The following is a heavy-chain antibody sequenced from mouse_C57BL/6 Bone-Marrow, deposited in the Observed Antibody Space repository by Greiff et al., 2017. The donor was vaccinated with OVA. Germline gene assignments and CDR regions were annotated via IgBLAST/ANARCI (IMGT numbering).Heavy chain of an antibody. D-gene: IGHD2-4*01. CDR1: GYTFTSYW. CDR2: IHPNSGSP. V-gene: IGHV1-64*01. CDR3: ARIFDYDDGCYFDV. Sequence: QVQLQQPGAELVKPGASVKLSCKASGYTFTSYWMHWVKQRPGQGLAWIGMIHPNSGSPNYNEKFKSKATLTVDKSSSPAYMQLRSLTSEDSSVYYCARIFDYDDGCYFDVWGTGTTVTVSS. J-gene: IGHJ1*03.